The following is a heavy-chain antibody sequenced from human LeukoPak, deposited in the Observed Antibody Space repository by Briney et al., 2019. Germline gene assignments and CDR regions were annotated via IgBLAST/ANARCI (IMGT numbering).Heavy chain of an antibody. CDR3: ASPYYYDSSGYYSPFDY. D-gene: IGHD3-22*01. CDR2: IYYSGST. J-gene: IGHJ4*02. Sequence: SETLSLTCTVSGGSISSSSYYWGWIRQPPGKGLEWIGSIYYSGSTYYNPPLKSRVTISVDTSKNQFSLKLSSVTAADTAVYYCASPYYYDSSGYYSPFDYWGQGTLVTVSS. CDR1: GGSISSSSYY. V-gene: IGHV4-39*01.